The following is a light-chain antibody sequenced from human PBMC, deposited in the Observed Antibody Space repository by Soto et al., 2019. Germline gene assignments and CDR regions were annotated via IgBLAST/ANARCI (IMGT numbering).Light chain of an antibody. Sequence: EIVLTQSPGTLCLSPGEGATLSCRASQSISSNSLAWYQHKPGQAPRLLIYGASIRATGIPDRFSGSGSGTDFTLTISSLQPDDVGTYYCQQEYTFGRGTKLEIK. CDR3: QQEYT. V-gene: IGKV3-20*01. CDR1: QSISSNS. J-gene: IGKJ2*01. CDR2: GAS.